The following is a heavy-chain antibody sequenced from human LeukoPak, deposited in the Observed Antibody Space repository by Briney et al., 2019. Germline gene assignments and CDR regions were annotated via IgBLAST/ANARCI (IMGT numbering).Heavy chain of an antibody. D-gene: IGHD2-8*01. J-gene: IGHJ5*02. CDR3: AKAITHYCTNGVCGWFDP. V-gene: IGHV3-23*01. Sequence: GGSLRLSCAASGFTFSSYAMSWVRQAPGKGLEWVSAISGSGGSTYYADSVKGRFTISRDNSKNTLYLQMNSLRVEDTAVYYCAKAITHYCTNGVCGWFDPWGQGTLVTVSS. CDR2: ISGSGGST. CDR1: GFTFSSYA.